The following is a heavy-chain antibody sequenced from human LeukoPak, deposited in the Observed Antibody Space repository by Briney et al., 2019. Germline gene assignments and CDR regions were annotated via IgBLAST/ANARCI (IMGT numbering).Heavy chain of an antibody. Sequence: GGSLRLSCAASEFTIDDYAMHWVRQSPGKGLEWVSSISWNSGSIDYADSVKGRFTISRDNAKNSLYLQMNSLRTEDMALYYCAKGFSRDVYSYFDYWGQGTLVTVSS. CDR3: AKGFSRDVYSYFDY. CDR2: ISWNSGSI. J-gene: IGHJ4*02. V-gene: IGHV3-9*03. D-gene: IGHD5-24*01. CDR1: EFTIDDYA.